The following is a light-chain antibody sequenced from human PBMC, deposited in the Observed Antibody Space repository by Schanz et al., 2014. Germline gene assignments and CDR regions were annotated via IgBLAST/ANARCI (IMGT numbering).Light chain of an antibody. V-gene: IGLV2-8*01. CDR3: CSYAGSRWV. Sequence: QSALTQPASVSGSPGQSVAISCTGTSSDVGGYNYVSWYQQHPGKAPKLMIYEVSKRPSGVPDRFSGSKSGTSASLAISGLQAEDESDYYCCSYAGSRWVFGGGTKLTVL. CDR1: SSDVGGYNY. CDR2: EVS. J-gene: IGLJ3*02.